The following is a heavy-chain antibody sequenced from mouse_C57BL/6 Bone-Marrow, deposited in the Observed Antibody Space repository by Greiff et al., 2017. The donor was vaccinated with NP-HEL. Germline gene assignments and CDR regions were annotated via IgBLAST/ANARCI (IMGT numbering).Heavy chain of an antibody. D-gene: IGHD2-1*01. Sequence: VKLMESGAELARPGASVKLSCKASGYTFTSYGISWVKQRTGQGLEWIGEIYPRSGNTYYNEKFKGKATLTADKSSSTAYMELRSLTSEDSAVYFCAREGNYQYYYAMDYWGQGTSVTVSS. V-gene: IGHV1-81*01. CDR2: IYPRSGNT. J-gene: IGHJ4*01. CDR1: GYTFTSYG. CDR3: AREGNYQYYYAMDY.